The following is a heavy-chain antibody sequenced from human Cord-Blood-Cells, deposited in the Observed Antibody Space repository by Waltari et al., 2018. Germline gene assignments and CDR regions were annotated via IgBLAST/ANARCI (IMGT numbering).Heavy chain of an antibody. D-gene: IGHD6-6*01. CDR2: IIPILGIA. CDR1: GGTFSIYA. CDR3: ARVEKVEYSSTPNWFDP. Sequence: QVQLVQSGAEVQKPGSSVKVSCKASGGTFSIYAISWVRQAPGQGLEWMGRIIPILGIANYARKFQGRVTITADKSTSTAYMELSSLRSEDTAVYYCARVEKVEYSSTPNWFDPWGQGTLVTVSS. V-gene: IGHV1-69*09. J-gene: IGHJ5*02.